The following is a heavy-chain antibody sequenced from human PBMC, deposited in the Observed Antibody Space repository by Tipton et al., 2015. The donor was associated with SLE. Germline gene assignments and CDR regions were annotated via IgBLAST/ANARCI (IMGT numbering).Heavy chain of an antibody. D-gene: IGHD3-10*01. Sequence: TLSLTCAVYGGSFSGYYWSWIRQSPGKGLEWIGEINHSGSTNYNPYLKSRVTISVDTSKNQFSLKLSSVTAADTAVYYCARRGSGYYASGRRWFDPWGQGTLVTVSS. CDR1: GGSFSGYY. J-gene: IGHJ5*02. V-gene: IGHV4-34*01. CDR2: INHSGST. CDR3: ARRGSGYYASGRRWFDP.